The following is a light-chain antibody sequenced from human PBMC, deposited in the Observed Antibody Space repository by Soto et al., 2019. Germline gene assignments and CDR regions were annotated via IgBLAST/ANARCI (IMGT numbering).Light chain of an antibody. V-gene: IGKV1-5*01. CDR1: QSISSW. CDR2: EAS. J-gene: IGKJ4*01. CDR3: QQYTNFPLT. Sequence: DIQMTQSPSTLSASVGDRVTITCRASQSISSWLAWYQQQPGTAPKLLSHEASRLESGVPSRFSGSESGTEFTRTISGLHPDDFVTYYCQQYTNFPLTFGGGTTVEIK.